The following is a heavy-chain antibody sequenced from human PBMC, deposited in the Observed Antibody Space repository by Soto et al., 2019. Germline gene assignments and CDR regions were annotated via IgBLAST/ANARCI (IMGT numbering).Heavy chain of an antibody. CDR1: GYTFTSYG. CDR2: ISAYNGNT. V-gene: IGHV1-18*01. Sequence: GASVKVSCKASGYTFTSYGISWVRQAPGQGLEWMGWISAYNGNTNYAQKLQGRVTMTTDTSTSTAYMELRSLRSDDTAVYYCARDPRITIFGVVTPYYYYGMDVWGQGTTVTGSS. CDR3: ARDPRITIFGVVTPYYYYGMDV. J-gene: IGHJ6*02. D-gene: IGHD3-3*01.